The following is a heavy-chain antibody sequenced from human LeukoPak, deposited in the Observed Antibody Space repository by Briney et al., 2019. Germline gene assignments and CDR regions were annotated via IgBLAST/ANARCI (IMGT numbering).Heavy chain of an antibody. D-gene: IGHD6-13*01. J-gene: IGHJ3*02. V-gene: IGHV1-24*01. CDR1: GYTLTELS. Sequence: ASVKVSCKVSGYTLTELSMHWVRQAPGKGLEWMGGFDPEDGETIYAQKFQGRVTMTEDTSTDTAYMELSSLRSEDTAVYYCATGGYSLYGNAFDIGGQGTMVTVSS. CDR2: FDPEDGET. CDR3: ATGGYSLYGNAFDI.